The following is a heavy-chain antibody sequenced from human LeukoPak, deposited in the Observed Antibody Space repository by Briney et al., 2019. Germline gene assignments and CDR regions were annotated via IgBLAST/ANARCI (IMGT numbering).Heavy chain of an antibody. Sequence: GGSLRLSCAASGFTFSTYAMSWVRQAPGKGLEWVSAFSGSGGSTYYADSVKGRFTISRDNAKNSLYLQMNSLRAEDTAVYYCARGRDGYNLVDAFDIWGQGIMVTVSS. CDR1: GFTFSTYA. J-gene: IGHJ3*02. CDR3: ARGRDGYNLVDAFDI. V-gene: IGHV3-23*01. CDR2: FSGSGGST. D-gene: IGHD5-24*01.